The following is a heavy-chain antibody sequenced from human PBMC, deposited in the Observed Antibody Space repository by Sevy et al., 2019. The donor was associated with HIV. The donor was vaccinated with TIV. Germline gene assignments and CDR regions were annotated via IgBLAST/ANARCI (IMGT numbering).Heavy chain of an antibody. Sequence: GSLRLSCAASGFTFRDYWMTWVRQAPGRGLEWVANIKQGGSEKYYVDSVKGRFTISRDNGQDSLYLQMNSLRAEDTAVYYCARLRYCSGDYHYFDFWGQGTLVTVSS. CDR1: GFTFRDYW. V-gene: IGHV3-7*01. CDR3: ARLRYCSGDYHYFDF. D-gene: IGHD2-15*01. J-gene: IGHJ4*02. CDR2: IKQGGSEK.